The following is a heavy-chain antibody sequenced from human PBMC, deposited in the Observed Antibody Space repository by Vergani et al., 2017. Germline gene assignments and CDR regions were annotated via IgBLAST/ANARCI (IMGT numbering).Heavy chain of an antibody. CDR2: ISYDGSNK. V-gene: IGHV3-30-3*01. CDR3: ARDLLVYCTNGVCWGFDY. CDR1: GFTFSSYA. Sequence: QVQLVESGGGVVQPGRSLRLSCAASGFTFSSYAMHWVRKAPGKGLEWVAVISYDGSNKYYADYVKGRFTISRDNSKNTLYLQMNSLRAEDTAVYYCARDLLVYCTNGVCWGFDYWGQGTLVTVSS. J-gene: IGHJ4*02. D-gene: IGHD2-8*01.